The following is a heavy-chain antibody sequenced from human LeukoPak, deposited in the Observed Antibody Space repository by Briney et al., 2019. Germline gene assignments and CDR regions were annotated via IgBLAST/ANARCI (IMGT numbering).Heavy chain of an antibody. Sequence: SVKVSCKASGGTFSSYAISWVRQAPGQGLEWMGGIIPIFGTANYAQKFQGRVTITTDESTSTAYMELSSLRSEDTAVYYCARERYDFWSGPDAFDIWGQGIMVTVSS. V-gene: IGHV1-69*05. CDR1: GGTFSSYA. D-gene: IGHD3-3*01. J-gene: IGHJ3*02. CDR3: ARERYDFWSGPDAFDI. CDR2: IIPIFGTA.